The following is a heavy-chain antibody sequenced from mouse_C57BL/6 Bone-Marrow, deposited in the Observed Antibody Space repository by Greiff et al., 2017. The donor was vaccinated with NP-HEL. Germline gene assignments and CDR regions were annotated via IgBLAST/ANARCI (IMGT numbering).Heavy chain of an antibody. CDR2: IDPEDGAT. CDR3: TTLWF. J-gene: IGHJ3*01. Sequence: VQLQQSGAELVRPGASVKLSCTASVFNIKDSSLHWLTPRPEPGLEWIGRIDPEDGATEYAPKFQGKATMTADTSSNTAYLQLSSLTSEDTAVYYCTTLWFWGQGTLVTVSA. D-gene: IGHD2-2*01. CDR1: VFNIKDSS. V-gene: IGHV14-1*01.